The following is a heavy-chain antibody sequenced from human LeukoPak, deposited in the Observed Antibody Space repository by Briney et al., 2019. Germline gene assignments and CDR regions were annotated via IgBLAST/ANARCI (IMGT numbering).Heavy chain of an antibody. D-gene: IGHD1-26*01. CDR3: ARVGGGNYYYFDY. V-gene: IGHV1-18*01. J-gene: IGHJ4*02. CDR2: ISAYNDDA. Sequence: GASVKVSFKYSGYTFTTYRISWVRQAPGQGLEWMGWISAYNDDAHYAQKLQGRVTMTTDTSTNTAYMELRSLRSDDTAVYYCARVGGGNYYYFDYWGQGTLVTVSS. CDR1: GYTFTTYR.